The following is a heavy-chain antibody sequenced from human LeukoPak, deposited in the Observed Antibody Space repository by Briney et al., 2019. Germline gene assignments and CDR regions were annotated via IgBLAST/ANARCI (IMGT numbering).Heavy chain of an antibody. CDR1: GGSISSYY. D-gene: IGHD2-15*01. V-gene: IGHV4-59*01. CDR3: ARFACGGGGSCYRHYFDY. Sequence: SETLSLTCTVSGGSISSYYWNWIRQSPGKGLEWIGYIFDSGSTSYNPSLKSRVTISVDTSKNQFSLKLSSVTAADTAVYYCARFACGGGGSCYRHYFDYWGQGTLVTVSS. CDR2: IFDSGST. J-gene: IGHJ4*02.